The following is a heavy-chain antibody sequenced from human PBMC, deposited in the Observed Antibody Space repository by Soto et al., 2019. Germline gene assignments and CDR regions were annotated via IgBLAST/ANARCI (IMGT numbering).Heavy chain of an antibody. Sequence: GASVKVSCKASGYTFSTYGISWVRQAPGQGLEWMGWINGYNGNTNYAPKLQGRITMTTDTSTTTAYMELRSLRSDDTAVYYCARMGDVPYYYYGMDVWGQGTTVTSP. J-gene: IGHJ6*02. CDR3: ARMGDVPYYYYGMDV. D-gene: IGHD3-16*01. V-gene: IGHV1-18*01. CDR2: INGYNGNT. CDR1: GYTFSTYG.